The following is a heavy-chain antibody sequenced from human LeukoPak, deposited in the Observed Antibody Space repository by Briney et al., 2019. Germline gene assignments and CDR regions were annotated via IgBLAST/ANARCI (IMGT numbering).Heavy chain of an antibody. D-gene: IGHD6-13*01. CDR2: ISGGGYNT. J-gene: IGHJ6*02. V-gene: IGHV3-23*01. Sequence: GGSLRLSCAVSGFTFSNYAMNWVRQAPEKGLEWVSEISGGGYNTHYANSLKGRFTISRDNSKNTLYLQMNSLRAEDTAVYYCAKRLAAGNYDYYYGMDVWGQGTTVTVSS. CDR3: AKRLAAGNYDYYYGMDV. CDR1: GFTFSNYA.